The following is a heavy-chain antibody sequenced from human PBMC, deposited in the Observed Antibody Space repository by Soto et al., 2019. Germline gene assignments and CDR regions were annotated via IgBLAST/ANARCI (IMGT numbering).Heavy chain of an antibody. CDR1: GGTFSSYA. J-gene: IGHJ3*02. Sequence: GASVKVSCKASGGTFSSYAISWVRQAPGQGLEWMGGIIPIFGTANYAQKFQGRVTITADESTSTAYMELRSLRSEDTAMYYCARVSVYYYDSSGSGGAFDIWGQGTMVTVSS. CDR2: IIPIFGTA. D-gene: IGHD3-22*01. V-gene: IGHV1-69*13. CDR3: ARVSVYYYDSSGSGGAFDI.